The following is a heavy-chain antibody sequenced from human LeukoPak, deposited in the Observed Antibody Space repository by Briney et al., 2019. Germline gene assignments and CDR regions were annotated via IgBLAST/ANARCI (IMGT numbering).Heavy chain of an antibody. CDR1: GYTFTSYG. Sequence: ASVKVSCKASGYTFTSYGISWVRQAPGQGLEWMGRIIPILGIANYAQKFQGRVTITADKSTSTAYMELSSLRSEDTAVYYCAHENDSSGYDLDYWGQGTLVTVSS. CDR2: IIPILGIA. J-gene: IGHJ4*02. D-gene: IGHD3-22*01. CDR3: AHENDSSGYDLDY. V-gene: IGHV1-69*04.